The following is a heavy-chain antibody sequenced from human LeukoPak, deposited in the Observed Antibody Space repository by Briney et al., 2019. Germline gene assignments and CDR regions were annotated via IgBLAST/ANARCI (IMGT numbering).Heavy chain of an antibody. V-gene: IGHV1-46*03. CDR2: INPSGGST. CDR1: GYTFTSYY. D-gene: IGHD3-9*01. J-gene: IGHJ3*02. Sequence: ASVKVSCKASGYTFTSYYMHWVRQAPGQGLEWMGIINPSGGSTSYAQKFQGRVTMTRDTSTSTVYMGLSSLRSEDTAVYYCARAPVRRYDILTGYFRAFDIWGQGTMVTVSS. CDR3: ARAPVRRYDILTGYFRAFDI.